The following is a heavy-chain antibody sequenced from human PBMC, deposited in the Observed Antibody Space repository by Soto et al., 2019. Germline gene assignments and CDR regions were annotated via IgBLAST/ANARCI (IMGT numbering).Heavy chain of an antibody. CDR2: IDPSDSYT. CDR3: AAVVVVAATTGWFDP. CDR1: GNSFTSYW. V-gene: IGHV5-10-1*01. Sequence: GESLTISCTCSGNSFTSYWISWVRQMPGKGLEWMGRIDPSDSYTNYSPSFQGHVTISADKSISTAYLQWGSLKASDTAMYYCAAVVVVAATTGWFDPWGQGTLVTVSS. D-gene: IGHD2-15*01. J-gene: IGHJ5*02.